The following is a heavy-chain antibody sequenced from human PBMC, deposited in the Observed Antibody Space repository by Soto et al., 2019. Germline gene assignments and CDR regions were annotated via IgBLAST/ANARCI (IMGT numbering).Heavy chain of an antibody. CDR3: ATVGRRTSPPWLHYFGMDV. J-gene: IGHJ6*02. CDR1: GGSISSDDYY. CDR2: IYYSGST. Sequence: QVQLQESGPGLVKPSQTLSLTCIVSGGSISSDDYYWSWIRQHPGKGLEWIGYIYYSGSTYYNPTLKSRITMAVDTSKNQSSVNLSSVTAADTAVYYCATVGRRTSPPWLHYFGMDVWGPGTTVTVSS. V-gene: IGHV4-31*03. D-gene: IGHD5-12*01.